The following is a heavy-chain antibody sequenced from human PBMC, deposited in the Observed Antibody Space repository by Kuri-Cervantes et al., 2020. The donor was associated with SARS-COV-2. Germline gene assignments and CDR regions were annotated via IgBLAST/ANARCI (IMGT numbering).Heavy chain of an antibody. CDR2: INSDGSTT. D-gene: IGHD2-15*01. CDR1: GFTFSSYW. Sequence: GGSLRLSCAASGFTFSSYWMHWVHQAPGKGLVWVSRINSDGSTTSYADSVKGRFTISRDNAKNTLYLQMNSLRAEDTAVYYCARISIWVVAATLFLAYYYYYGMDVWGPGTTVTVSS. V-gene: IGHV3-74*01. CDR3: ARISIWVVAATLFLAYYYYYGMDV. J-gene: IGHJ6*02.